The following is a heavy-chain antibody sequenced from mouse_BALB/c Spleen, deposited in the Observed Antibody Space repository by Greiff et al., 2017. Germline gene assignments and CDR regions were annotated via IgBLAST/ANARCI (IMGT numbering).Heavy chain of an antibody. Sequence: VQLKESGGGLVQPGGSRKLSCAASGFTFSSFGMHWVRQAPEKGLEWVAYISSGSSTIYYADTVKGRFTISRDNPKNTLFLQMTSLRSEDTAMYYCARSGEFAYWGQGTLVTVSA. CDR3: ARSGEFAY. J-gene: IGHJ3*01. CDR2: ISSGSSTI. V-gene: IGHV5-17*02. CDR1: GFTFSSFG.